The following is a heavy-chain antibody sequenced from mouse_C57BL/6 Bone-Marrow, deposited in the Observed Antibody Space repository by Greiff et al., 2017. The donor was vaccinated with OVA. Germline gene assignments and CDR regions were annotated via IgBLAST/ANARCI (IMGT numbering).Heavy chain of an antibody. V-gene: IGHV1-7*01. Sequence: QVQLQQSGAELAKPGASVKLSCKASGYTFTSYWMHWVKQRPGQGLEWIGYINPSSGYTKYNQKFKDKATLTADKSSSTAYMQLSSLTYDDSAVYYCARWRSTTVGGFAYWGQGTLVTVSA. CDR2: INPSSGYT. D-gene: IGHD1-1*01. CDR3: ARWRSTTVGGFAY. CDR1: GYTFTSYW. J-gene: IGHJ3*01.